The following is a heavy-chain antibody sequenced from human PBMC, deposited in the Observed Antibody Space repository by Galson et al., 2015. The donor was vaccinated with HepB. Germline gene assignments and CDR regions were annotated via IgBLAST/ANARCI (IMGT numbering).Heavy chain of an antibody. CDR3: ARSTRWNYYYMDV. Sequence: SLRLSCAASGSTFSSYAMHWVRQAPGKGLEYVSAISSNGGSTYYADSVKGRFTISRDNSKNTLYLQMNSLRAEDTAVYYCARSTRWNYYYMDVWGKGTTVTVSS. CDR1: GSTFSSYA. CDR2: ISSNGGST. J-gene: IGHJ6*03. D-gene: IGHD1-1*01. V-gene: IGHV3-64*04.